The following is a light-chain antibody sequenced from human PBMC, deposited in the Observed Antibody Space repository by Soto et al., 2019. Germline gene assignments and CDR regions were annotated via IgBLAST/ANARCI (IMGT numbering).Light chain of an antibody. CDR2: EVS. V-gene: IGLV2-14*01. CDR1: SSDVGFYNF. Sequence: QSVLTQPPSASGSPGQSLTISCTGTSSDVGFYNFVSWYQQRPGKAPKLVIYEVSNRPSGVSNRFSGSKSGNTASLTISGLQAEDEADYYCSSYTSSSTYVFGTGTKVTVL. J-gene: IGLJ1*01. CDR3: SSYTSSSTYV.